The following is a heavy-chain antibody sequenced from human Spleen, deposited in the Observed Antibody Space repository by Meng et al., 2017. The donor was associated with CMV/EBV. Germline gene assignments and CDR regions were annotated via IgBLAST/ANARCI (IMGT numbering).Heavy chain of an antibody. CDR2: HIPILRMT. CDR1: GGTFSSYT. D-gene: IGHD3-10*01. J-gene: IGHJ4*02. Sequence: SVKVSCKASGGTFSSYTISWVRQAPGQGLEWMGGHIPILRMTNYAQNFKGRVTITADKSTSTAYMELSSLRSEDTAVYYCARGGDRITMVRGLYYFDYWGQGTLVTVSS. CDR3: ARGGDRITMVRGLYYFDY. V-gene: IGHV1-69*10.